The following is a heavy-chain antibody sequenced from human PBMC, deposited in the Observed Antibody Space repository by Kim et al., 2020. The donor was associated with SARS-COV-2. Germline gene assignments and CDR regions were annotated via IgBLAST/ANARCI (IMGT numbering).Heavy chain of an antibody. V-gene: IGHV3-30*18. CDR1: GFTFSHYA. Sequence: GGSLRLSCAASGFTFSHYAIHWVRQAPGKGLEWVAAISYDGTNEYYAVSVKGRFTISRDNSKNTVYLQMNSLSAEDTAVYYCAKDQEIVVITDLHYWGQGTLVTVSS. J-gene: IGHJ4*02. CDR2: ISYDGTNE. D-gene: IGHD3-22*01. CDR3: AKDQEIVVITDLHY.